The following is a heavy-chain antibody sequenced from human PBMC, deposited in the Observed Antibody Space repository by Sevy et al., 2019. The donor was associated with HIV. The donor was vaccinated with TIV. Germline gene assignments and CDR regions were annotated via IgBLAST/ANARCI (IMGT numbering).Heavy chain of an antibody. CDR2: VYYTGGT. J-gene: IGHJ3*02. CDR1: GGSINSDH. Sequence: SETLSLTCTVSGGSINSDHWNWIRQPPGKGLEWIGYVYYTGGTNYNPSLKNRVTIPVDRTKNQFSLKLTSVTAADTAVYDCARRNDFDIWGQGTMVTVSS. V-gene: IGHV4-59*08. CDR3: ARRNDFDI.